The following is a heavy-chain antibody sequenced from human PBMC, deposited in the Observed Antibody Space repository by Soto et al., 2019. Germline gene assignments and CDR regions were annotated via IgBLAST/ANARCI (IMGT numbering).Heavy chain of an antibody. CDR1: GFTFSSYE. CDR3: ARDLYFFGSGTSFDH. D-gene: IGHD3-10*01. V-gene: IGHV3-48*03. J-gene: IGHJ4*02. Sequence: EVQLVESGGGLVQPGGTLRLSCAASGFTFSSYEMNWVHQAPGAGLEWVSYIGTSGSTIYYSDSVKGRFTISRDNAKNSLYLQMNSLRAEDTAVYYCARDLYFFGSGTSFDHWGQGTLVTVSS. CDR2: IGTSGSTI.